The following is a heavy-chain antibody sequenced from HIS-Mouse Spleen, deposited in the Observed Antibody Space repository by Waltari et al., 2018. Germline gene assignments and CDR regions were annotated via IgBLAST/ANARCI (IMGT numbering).Heavy chain of an antibody. J-gene: IGHJ3*02. CDR1: GFTFSSYA. D-gene: IGHD6-19*01. V-gene: IGHV3-30-3*01. CDR3: ARVNGIAVAGTDAFDI. CDR2: IYYDGSNK. Sequence: QVQLVESGGGVVQPGRSLRLACAASGFTFSSYAMTRVRQAPGKGLEGVAVIYYDGSNKYYAASVKGRFTISRDNSKNTLYLQMNRLRAEDTAVYYCARVNGIAVAGTDAFDIWGQGTMVTVSS.